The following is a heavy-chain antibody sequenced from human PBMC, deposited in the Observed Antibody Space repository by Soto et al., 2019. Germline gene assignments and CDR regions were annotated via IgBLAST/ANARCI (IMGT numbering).Heavy chain of an antibody. J-gene: IGHJ6*03. Sequence: EVQLVESGGGLVQPGGSLRLSCAASGFTFSSYWMSWVHQAPGKGLEWVANIKQDGSEKYYVDSVKGRFTISRDNAKNSLYLQMNSLRVEDTAVYYCARVGDCSSTSCLYYYYYYMDVWGKGTTVTVSS. D-gene: IGHD2-2*01. CDR2: IKQDGSEK. CDR1: GFTFSSYW. V-gene: IGHV3-7*01. CDR3: ARVGDCSSTSCLYYYYYYMDV.